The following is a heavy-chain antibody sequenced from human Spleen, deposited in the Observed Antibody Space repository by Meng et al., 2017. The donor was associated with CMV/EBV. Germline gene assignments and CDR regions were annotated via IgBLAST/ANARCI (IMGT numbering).Heavy chain of an antibody. V-gene: IGHV3-30*02. CDR3: AKAPGGIAVAGMRDY. J-gene: IGHJ4*02. CDR2: IRYDGSNK. Sequence: QGRWVGSGGGVVQPGVSLRLSCAASGFTFISNGMHWVRQAPGKGLEWVAFIRYDGSNKYYADSVKGRFTISRDNSKNTLYLQMNSLRAEDTAVYYCAKAPGGIAVAGMRDYWGQGTLVTVSS. D-gene: IGHD6-19*01. CDR1: GFTFISNG.